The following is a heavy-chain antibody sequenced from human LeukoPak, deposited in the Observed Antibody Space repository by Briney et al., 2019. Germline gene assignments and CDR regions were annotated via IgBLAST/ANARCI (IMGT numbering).Heavy chain of an antibody. CDR2: ISSSSSYI. CDR3: AKARGEQNGGSNY. J-gene: IGHJ4*02. Sequence: GGSLRPSCAASGFTFSSYSMNWVRQAPGKGLEWVSSISSSSSYIYYADSVKGRFTISRDNAKNSLYLQMNSLRAEDTAVYYCAKARGEQNGGSNYWGQGTQVIVSS. CDR1: GFTFSSYS. D-gene: IGHD2-15*01. V-gene: IGHV3-21*04.